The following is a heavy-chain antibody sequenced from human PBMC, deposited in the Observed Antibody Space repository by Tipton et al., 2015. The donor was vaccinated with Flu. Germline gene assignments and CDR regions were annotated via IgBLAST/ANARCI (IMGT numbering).Heavy chain of an antibody. D-gene: IGHD5-18*01. CDR1: GFTFSTYA. Sequence: SLRLSCAASGFTFSTYAMTWVRQAPGKGLEWVSAVNSGSGSTTYYADSVKGRFTISRDNSKNTLYLQVNTLRAEDTGVYYCARGPYTYGGAYYSSALDVWGQGTTITV. CDR2: VNSGSGSTT. V-gene: IGHV3-23*01. J-gene: IGHJ6*02. CDR3: ARGPYTYGGAYYSSALDV.